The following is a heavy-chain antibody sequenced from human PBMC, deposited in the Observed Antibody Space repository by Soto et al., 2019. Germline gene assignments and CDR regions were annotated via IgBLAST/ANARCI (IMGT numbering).Heavy chain of an antibody. V-gene: IGHV4-30-4*01. Sequence: QVQLQESGPGLVKPSQTLSLTCTVSGGSISSGDYYWSWIRQPPGKGLEWIGYIYYSGSTYYNPSLQSRVTISVDTSNNHSSLKLSSVTAADTAVYYCARDHGFRTYGDSFDYWGQGTLVTVSS. CDR3: ARDHGFRTYGDSFDY. D-gene: IGHD4-17*01. CDR1: GGSISSGDYY. CDR2: IYYSGST. J-gene: IGHJ4*02.